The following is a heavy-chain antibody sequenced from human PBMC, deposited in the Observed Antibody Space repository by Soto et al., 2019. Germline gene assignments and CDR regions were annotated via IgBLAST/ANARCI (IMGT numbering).Heavy chain of an antibody. D-gene: IGHD3-3*01. V-gene: IGHV1-8*01. J-gene: IGHJ6*03. CDR3: ARVTRYYDFWSGYYYYYMDV. CDR2: MNPNSGNT. Sequence: GASVKVSCKASGYTFTSYDINWVRQATGQGLEWMGWMNPNSGNTGYAQKFQGRVTMTRNTSISTAYMELSSLRSEDTAVYYCARVTRYYDFWSGYYYYYMDVWGKGTTVTVSS. CDR1: GYTFTSYD.